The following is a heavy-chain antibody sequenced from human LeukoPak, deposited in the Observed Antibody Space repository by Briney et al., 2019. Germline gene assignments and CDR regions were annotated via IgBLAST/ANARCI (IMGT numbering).Heavy chain of an antibody. V-gene: IGHV3-48*03. CDR3: ARDPNDYGDPYFDY. D-gene: IGHD4-17*01. Sequence: GGSLRLSCSASGFTFSSFAINWVRQAPGKGLEWVSHINSIGSTIYYADSVKGRFTISRDNARNSLYLQMDSLRAEDTAVYFCARDPNDYGDPYFDYWGQGTLVTVSS. J-gene: IGHJ4*02. CDR2: INSIGSTI. CDR1: GFTFSSFA.